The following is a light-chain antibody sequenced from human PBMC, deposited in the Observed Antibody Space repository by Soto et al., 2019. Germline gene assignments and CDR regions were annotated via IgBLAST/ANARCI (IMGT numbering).Light chain of an antibody. J-gene: IGKJ4*01. CDR1: QSVTTY. Sequence: EIVVTQSPATLSLSPGERATLSCRASQSVTTYLNWYQHKPGQAPRLLIYDASYRATGVPARCSGRGSGTDFTLTISSLEPEDCAVYYCQQRARWVTFGGGTTVDIK. CDR2: DAS. V-gene: IGKV3-11*01. CDR3: QQRARWVT.